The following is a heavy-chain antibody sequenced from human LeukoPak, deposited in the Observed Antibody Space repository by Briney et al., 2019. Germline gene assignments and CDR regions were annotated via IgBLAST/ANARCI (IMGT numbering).Heavy chain of an antibody. J-gene: IGHJ5*02. Sequence: AGGSLRLSCAASGFTFSSYGMHWVRQAPGKGLEWVAVIWYDGSNKYYADSVKGRFTISRDNSKNTLYLQMNSLRAEDTAVYYCARAPQGSGSPLSWFDPWGQGALVTVSS. CDR1: GFTFSSYG. CDR3: ARAPQGSGSPLSWFDP. V-gene: IGHV3-33*01. D-gene: IGHD1-1*01. CDR2: IWYDGSNK.